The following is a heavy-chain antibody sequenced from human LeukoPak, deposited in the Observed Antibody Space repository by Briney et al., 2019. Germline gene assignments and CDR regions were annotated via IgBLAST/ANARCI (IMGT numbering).Heavy chain of an antibody. CDR1: GFTFSSYG. V-gene: IGHV3-30*03. CDR2: ISYDGGNK. D-gene: IGHD3-10*01. J-gene: IGHJ4*02. Sequence: PGRSLRLSCAASGFTFSSYGMHWVRQAPGKGLEWVAVISYDGGNKYHADSVKGRFTISRDNSKNTLYLQMNSLRVEDTALYYCASDGGSYWGQGTLVTVSS. CDR3: ASDGGSY.